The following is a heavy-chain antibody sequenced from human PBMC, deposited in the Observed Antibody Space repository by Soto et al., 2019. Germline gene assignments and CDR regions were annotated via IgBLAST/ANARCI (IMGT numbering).Heavy chain of an antibody. Sequence: SETLSLTCAVYGGSFSGYYWRWIRQPPGKGLEWIGEINHSGSTNYNPSLKSRVTISVDTSKNQFSLKLSSVTAADTAVYYCAGARRRRIGVVIMGYYGMDVWGQGTTVTVSS. D-gene: IGHD3-3*01. CDR2: INHSGST. CDR3: AGARRRRIGVVIMGYYGMDV. J-gene: IGHJ6*02. V-gene: IGHV4-34*01. CDR1: GGSFSGYY.